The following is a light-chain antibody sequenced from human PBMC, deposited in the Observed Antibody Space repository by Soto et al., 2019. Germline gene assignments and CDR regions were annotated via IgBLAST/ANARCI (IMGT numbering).Light chain of an antibody. J-gene: IGLJ1*01. CDR1: SSDVGDYKY. Sequence: QSALTQPASVSGSPGQSITISCTGTSSDVGDYKYVSWYQKHPGKAPKALIYEVSNRPSGVSNRFSGSKSGNTASLTISGLQAEDEADYYCSSYTTSNTLVFGPGTKVTV. V-gene: IGLV2-14*01. CDR3: SSYTTSNTLV. CDR2: EVS.